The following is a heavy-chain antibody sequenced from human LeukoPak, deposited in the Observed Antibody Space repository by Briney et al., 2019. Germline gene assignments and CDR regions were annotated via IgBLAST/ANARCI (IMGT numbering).Heavy chain of an antibody. CDR3: ARDGCGANCLPDF. Sequence: PGRSLRLSCVASGFTFDNYAMHWVRQVPGKGLEWVSGIGWNSDSIVYADSVKGRFTISRDNAKHSLYLQMNSLRAEDTAFYYCARDGCGANCLPDFWGQGTLVTVSS. CDR2: IGWNSDSI. J-gene: IGHJ4*02. V-gene: IGHV3-9*01. D-gene: IGHD2-21*02. CDR1: GFTFDNYA.